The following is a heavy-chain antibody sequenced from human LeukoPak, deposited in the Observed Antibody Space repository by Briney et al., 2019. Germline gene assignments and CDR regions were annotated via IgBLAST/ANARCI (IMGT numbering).Heavy chain of an antibody. J-gene: IGHJ4*02. CDR1: GFTFSSYA. D-gene: IGHD3-10*01. CDR2: LSGSGGST. CDR3: AKEGIPNSSRGYYFDY. Sequence: SGGPLRLSCAASGFTFSSYAMSGVRQAPGEGLEWVSDLSGSGGSTYYADSVKGRFIISRDNSKNTLYLQMNSLRAEDTAVYYCAKEGIPNSSRGYYFDYWGQGTLVTVSS. V-gene: IGHV3-23*01.